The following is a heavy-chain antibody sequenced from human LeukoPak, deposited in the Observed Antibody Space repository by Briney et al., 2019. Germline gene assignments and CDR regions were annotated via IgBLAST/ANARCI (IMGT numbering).Heavy chain of an antibody. V-gene: IGHV4-34*01. CDR1: GGSFSGYY. J-gene: IGHJ5*02. Sequence: SETLSLTCAVYGGSFSGYYWSWIRQPPGKGLEWIGEINHSGGTNYNPSLKSRVTISVDTSKNQFSLKLSSVTAADTAVYYCARDSTSGNWFDPWGQGTLVTVSS. CDR3: ARDSTSGNWFDP. D-gene: IGHD2-2*01. CDR2: INHSGGT.